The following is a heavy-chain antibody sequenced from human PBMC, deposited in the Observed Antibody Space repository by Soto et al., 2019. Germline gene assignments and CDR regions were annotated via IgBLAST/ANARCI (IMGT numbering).Heavy chain of an antibody. Sequence: SETLSLTCTVSGGSISSGGYYWSWIRQHPGKGLEWIGYIYYSGSTYYNPSLKSRVTISVDTSKNQFSLKLSSVTAADTAVYYCARPPYKQLLLGNWFAPWGQGTLATVSS. CDR1: GGSISSGGYY. CDR2: IYYSGST. V-gene: IGHV4-31*03. J-gene: IGHJ5*02. CDR3: ARPPYKQLLLGNWFAP. D-gene: IGHD2-2*01.